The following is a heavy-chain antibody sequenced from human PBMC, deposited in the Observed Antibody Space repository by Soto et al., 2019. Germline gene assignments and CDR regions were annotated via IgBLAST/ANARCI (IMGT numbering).Heavy chain of an antibody. J-gene: IGHJ4*02. CDR2: ISSTTNYI. CDR1: GFTFTRYS. V-gene: IGHV3-21*06. Sequence: GALRLSCAASGFTFTRYSMNWVRQAPGKGLEWVSSISSTTNYIYYGDSMKGRFTISRDNAKNSLYLEMNSLRAEDTAVYYCARESEDLTSNFDYWGQGTLVTVSS. CDR3: ARESEDLTSNFDY.